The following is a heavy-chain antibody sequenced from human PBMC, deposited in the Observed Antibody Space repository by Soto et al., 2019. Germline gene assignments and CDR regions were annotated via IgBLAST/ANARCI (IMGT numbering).Heavy chain of an antibody. V-gene: IGHV1-58*02. CDR2: IVVGSENT. Sequence: SVKVSCKASGFTFATSAMQWVRQARGQRLEWIGWIVVGSENTNYAQKFQERVTITRDTSASTAYMELSSLRSEDTAVYYCARGHPRYCSGGSCIPLDYWGQGTLGTVSS. J-gene: IGHJ4*02. D-gene: IGHD2-15*01. CDR1: GFTFATSA. CDR3: ARGHPRYCSGGSCIPLDY.